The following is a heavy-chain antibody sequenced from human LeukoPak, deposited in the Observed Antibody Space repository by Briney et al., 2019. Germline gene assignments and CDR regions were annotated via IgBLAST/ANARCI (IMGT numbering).Heavy chain of an antibody. CDR3: ARRGGFFDF. CDR2: IYHTGST. V-gene: IGHV4-4*02. D-gene: IGHD3-16*01. J-gene: IGHJ4*02. Sequence: SGTLSLTCAVSGDSMISSNWWSWVRQRPGKGLELIGEIYHTGSTNYNPSLQSRVTISIDKSKNQFSLRLSSVTAADTAFYYCARRGGFFDFWGQGTLLTVSS. CDR1: GDSMISSNW.